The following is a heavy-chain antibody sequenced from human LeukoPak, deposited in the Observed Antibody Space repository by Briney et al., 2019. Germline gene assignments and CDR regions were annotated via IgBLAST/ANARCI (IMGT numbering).Heavy chain of an antibody. J-gene: IGHJ4*02. Sequence: SETLSLTCAVYGGSFSGYYWSWIRQPPGKGLEWIGEVNHSGSTNYNPSLKSRVTISVDTSKNQFSLKLSSVTAADTAVYYCARGVAAAGFDYWGQGTLVTVSS. CDR3: ARGVAAAGFDY. CDR2: VNHSGST. CDR1: GGSFSGYY. V-gene: IGHV4-34*01. D-gene: IGHD6-13*01.